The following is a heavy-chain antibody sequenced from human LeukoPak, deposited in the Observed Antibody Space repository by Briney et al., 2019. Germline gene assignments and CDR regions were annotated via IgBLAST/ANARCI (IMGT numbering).Heavy chain of an antibody. D-gene: IGHD6-6*01. J-gene: IGHJ5*02. V-gene: IGHV3-23*01. CDR3: AKDYSSSLTNWFDP. CDR2: ISGGGGST. CDR1: GFTFSSYA. Sequence: GGSLRLSCAASGFTFSSYAMSWVRQAPGKGLEWVSGISGGGGSTYYADSVKGRFTISRDNSKNTLYLQMNSLRAEDTAVYYCAKDYSSSLTNWFDPWGQGTLVTVPS.